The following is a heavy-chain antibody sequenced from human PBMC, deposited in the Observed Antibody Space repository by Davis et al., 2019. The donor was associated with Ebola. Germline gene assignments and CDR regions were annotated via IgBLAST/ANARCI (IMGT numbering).Heavy chain of an antibody. J-gene: IGHJ4*03. CDR3: ARGQTVRALEY. Sequence: SETLSLTCTVSGGSLSVHYWNWIRQSPKKGLEWIGYIYSSGTSNYNPSLGSRVTISVDTSKNQFSLKLTSVTAADTGVYYCARGQTVRALEYWGQGTLVAVS. CDR2: IYSSGTS. CDR1: GGSLSVHY. V-gene: IGHV4-59*11. D-gene: IGHD4-17*01.